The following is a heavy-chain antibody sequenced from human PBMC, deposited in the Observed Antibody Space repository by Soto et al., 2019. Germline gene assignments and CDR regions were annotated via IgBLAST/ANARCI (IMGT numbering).Heavy chain of an antibody. CDR1: GGSFSGYY. CDR2: INHSGST. CDR3: ARGGDYCGSGRPIYYYYYGMDV. V-gene: IGHV4-34*01. Sequence: SETLSLTCAVYGGSFSGYYWSWIRQPPGKGLEWIGEINHSGSTNYNPSLKSRVTISVDTSKNQFSLKLSSVTAADTAVYYCARGGDYCGSGRPIYYYYYGMDVWGQGTTVTVSS. J-gene: IGHJ6*02. D-gene: IGHD3-10*01.